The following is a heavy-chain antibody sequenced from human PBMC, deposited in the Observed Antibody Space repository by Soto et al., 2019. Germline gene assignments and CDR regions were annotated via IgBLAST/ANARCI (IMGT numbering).Heavy chain of an antibody. CDR1: GGSISSYY. V-gene: IGHV4-59*08. CDR2: IYYSGNT. D-gene: IGHD5-12*01. CDR3: ANEPLPHRGYSGYVEVY. Sequence: SETLSLTCTVSGGSISSYYWSWIRQPPGKGLELIGYIYYSGNTNYNPSLKSRVTISIDSSKTQFSLKLNSVTTADTAVYYCANEPLPHRGYSGYVEVYWGQGTLVTVSS. J-gene: IGHJ4*02.